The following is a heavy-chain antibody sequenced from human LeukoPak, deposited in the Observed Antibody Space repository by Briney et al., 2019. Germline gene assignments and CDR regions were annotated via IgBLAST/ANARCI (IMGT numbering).Heavy chain of an antibody. CDR3: ARDGYYDSSGYPDAFDF. V-gene: IGHV3-21*01. J-gene: IGHJ3*01. D-gene: IGHD3-22*01. Sequence: GGSLRLSCAASGSTFSSYSMNWVRQAPGKGLEWVSSISISSSYIYYADPAKGRFTISRDNNKNSLYLQMNSLRAEDTAVYCCARDGYYDSSGYPDAFDFWGQGTMVTVSS. CDR1: GSTFSSYS. CDR2: ISISSSYI.